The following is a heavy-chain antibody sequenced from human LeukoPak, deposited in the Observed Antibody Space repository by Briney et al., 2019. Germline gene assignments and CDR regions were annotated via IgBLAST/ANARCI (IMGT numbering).Heavy chain of an antibody. V-gene: IGHV4-4*07. CDR3: ARDADEAAARYYLNY. J-gene: IGHJ4*01. CDR2: IYNSVST. CDR1: GGSISSYY. D-gene: IGHD6-13*01. Sequence: SETLSLTCTVSGGSISSYYWTWIRQPAGKGLEWIGRIYNSVSTNYNPSLKSRVTISMDKSKNQFSLRLNSVTAADTAVYYCARDADEAAARYYLNYCGQGTLVTVSS.